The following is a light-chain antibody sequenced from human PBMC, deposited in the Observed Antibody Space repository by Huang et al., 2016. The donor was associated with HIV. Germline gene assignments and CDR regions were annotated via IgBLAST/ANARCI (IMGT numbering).Light chain of an antibody. Sequence: DIQMTQSPSSLSASVGDRVTITCRASQGIGNSLAWYQQKPEKAPMLLLYATSRLESGVPSRVSGSGSGTHYTLTISTLQPEDIASYYCQQYHGIPWTFGQGTKVEIK. J-gene: IGKJ1*01. V-gene: IGKV1-NL1*01. CDR2: ATS. CDR1: QGIGNS. CDR3: QQYHGIPWT.